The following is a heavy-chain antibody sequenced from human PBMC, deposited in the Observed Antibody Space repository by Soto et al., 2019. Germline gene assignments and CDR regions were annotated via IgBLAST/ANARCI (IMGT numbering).Heavy chain of an antibody. V-gene: IGHV3-74*01. CDR1: GFTFSSYW. CDR2: INSDGSST. D-gene: IGHD3-10*01. J-gene: IGHJ6*02. Sequence: GGSLRLSCAASGFTFSSYWMHWVRQAPGKGLVWVSRINSDGSSTSYADSVKGRFTISRDNAKNTLYLQMNSLRAEDTAVYYCARDSLLWFGELLHYYGMDVWGQGATVTVSS. CDR3: ARDSLLWFGELLHYYGMDV.